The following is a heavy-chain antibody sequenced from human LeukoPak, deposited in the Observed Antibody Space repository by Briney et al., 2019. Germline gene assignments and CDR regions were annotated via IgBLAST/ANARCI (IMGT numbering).Heavy chain of an antibody. J-gene: IGHJ6*02. D-gene: IGHD3-10*02. CDR1: GAYISTYY. V-gene: IGHV4-59*08. CDR3: ARQMFLGGMDV. Sequence: PSETLSLTCTVSGAYISTYYGSWIRQPPGQGLEGIGYIYDSGSTSYNPSLKSRATISVDTSKSHFSLKLSSVTAADTAVYYCARQMFLGGMDVWGQGTTVAVSS. CDR2: IYDSGST.